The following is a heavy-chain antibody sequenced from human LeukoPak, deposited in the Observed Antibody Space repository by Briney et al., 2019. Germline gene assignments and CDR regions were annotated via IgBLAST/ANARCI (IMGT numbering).Heavy chain of an antibody. Sequence: PSETLSLTCAVYGGSFSGYYWSWIRQPPGKGLEWIGEINHSGSTNYNPSLKSRVTISVDTSKNQFSLKLSSVTAADTAVYYCARAGDSSGYYYTRQFDPWGQGTLVTVSS. CDR1: GGSFSGYY. J-gene: IGHJ5*02. V-gene: IGHV4-34*01. D-gene: IGHD3-22*01. CDR3: ARAGDSSGYYYTRQFDP. CDR2: INHSGST.